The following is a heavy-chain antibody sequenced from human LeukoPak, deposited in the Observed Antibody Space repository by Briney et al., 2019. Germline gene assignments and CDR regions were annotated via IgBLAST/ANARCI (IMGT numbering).Heavy chain of an antibody. CDR2: INAGNGNT. Sequence: ASVKVSCKASGYTFTSYAMHWVRQAPGQRLEWMGWINAGNGNTKYSQKFQGRVTITRDTSASTAYMELSSLRSEDTAVYYCARGLIAYCGGDCSRGAFDIWGQGTMVTVSS. D-gene: IGHD2-21*02. V-gene: IGHV1-3*01. CDR1: GYTFTSYA. CDR3: ARGLIAYCGGDCSRGAFDI. J-gene: IGHJ3*02.